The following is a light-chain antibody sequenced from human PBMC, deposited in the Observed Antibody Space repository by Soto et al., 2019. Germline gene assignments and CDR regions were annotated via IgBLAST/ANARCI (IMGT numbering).Light chain of an antibody. CDR2: GTS. CDR3: QQYGRSLYT. V-gene: IGKV3-20*01. Sequence: EIVLTQSPGTLSLSPGERATLSCRASQSVSSSYLAWYQQKPGQAPRLLIYGTSSRATGIPDRFSGSGSGTDCTLTISRLEPEDFAVYYCQQYGRSLYTFGQGTKLEIK. CDR1: QSVSSSY. J-gene: IGKJ2*01.